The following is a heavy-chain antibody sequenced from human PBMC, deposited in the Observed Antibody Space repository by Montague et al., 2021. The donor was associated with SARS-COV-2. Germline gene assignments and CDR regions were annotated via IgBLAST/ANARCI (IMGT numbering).Heavy chain of an antibody. V-gene: IGHV6-1*01. Sequence: CAISGDSASSNSGACNWISQCRSAGLKWLVRTYYSSMWYNDYAVSVKSRITINPDTSKNQISLQLHSVTPEDTAVYYCARTSASSDYWGQGTLVTVSS. J-gene: IGHJ4*02. CDR1: GDSASSNSGA. CDR3: ARTSASSDY. CDR2: TYYSSMWYN. D-gene: IGHD1-26*01.